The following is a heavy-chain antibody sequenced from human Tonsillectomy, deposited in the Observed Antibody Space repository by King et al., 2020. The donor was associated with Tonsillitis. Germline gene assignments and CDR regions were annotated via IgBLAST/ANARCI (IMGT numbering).Heavy chain of an antibody. CDR1: GFTFSNAW. Sequence: VQLVESGGGLVKPGGSLRLSCAASGFTFSNAWMSWVRQAPGKGLEWVGRIKSKTDGGTTDYAAPVKGRFTILRDDSKNTLYLQMNSLKTEDTAVYYCTTGLSYYYDSSGYYYADFDYWGQGTLVTVSS. V-gene: IGHV3-15*01. CDR3: TTGLSYYYDSSGYYYADFDY. J-gene: IGHJ4*02. CDR2: IKSKTDGGTT. D-gene: IGHD3-22*01.